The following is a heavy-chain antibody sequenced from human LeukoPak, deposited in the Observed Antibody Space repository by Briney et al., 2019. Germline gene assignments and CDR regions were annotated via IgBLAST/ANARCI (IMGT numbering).Heavy chain of an antibody. D-gene: IGHD6-6*01. V-gene: IGHV3-21*01. CDR1: GFTFSSYS. CDR3: ARDTAARRPFDY. CDR2: ISSSSSYI. Sequence: GGSLRLSCAASGFTFSSYSTNWVRQAPGKGLEWVSSISSSSSYIYYADSVKGRFTISRDNAKNSLYLQMNSLRAEDTAVYYCARDTAARRPFDYWGQGTLVTVSS. J-gene: IGHJ4*02.